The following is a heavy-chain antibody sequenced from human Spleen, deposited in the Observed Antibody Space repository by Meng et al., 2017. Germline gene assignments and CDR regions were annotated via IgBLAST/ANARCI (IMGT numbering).Heavy chain of an antibody. D-gene: IGHD4-17*01. Sequence: QVQLQESGPGLVRPSETLSPTCTVSGGSVSSGRYYWSWIRQPPGKELEWIGYIHYSGSTNYNPSLKSRVTISVDTSKNQFSLKLTSVTAADTAVYFCARYDYGDYHFDLWGRGSLVTVSS. CDR2: IHYSGST. CDR3: ARYDYGDYHFDL. V-gene: IGHV4-61*01. J-gene: IGHJ2*01. CDR1: GGSVSSGRYY.